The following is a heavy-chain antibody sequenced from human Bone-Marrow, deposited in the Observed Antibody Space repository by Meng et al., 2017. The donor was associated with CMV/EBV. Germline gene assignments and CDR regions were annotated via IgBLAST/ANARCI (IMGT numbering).Heavy chain of an antibody. J-gene: IGHJ5*02. Sequence: GESLKISCAASGFTFDDYGMSWDRQAPGKGLEWVSGLNWNGGSTGYADSVKGRFTISRDNAKNSLYLQMNSLRAEDTALYHCARDRGYCSSTSCSNWFDPWGQGTLVTVSS. CDR2: LNWNGGST. V-gene: IGHV3-20*01. CDR3: ARDRGYCSSTSCSNWFDP. D-gene: IGHD2-2*01. CDR1: GFTFDDYG.